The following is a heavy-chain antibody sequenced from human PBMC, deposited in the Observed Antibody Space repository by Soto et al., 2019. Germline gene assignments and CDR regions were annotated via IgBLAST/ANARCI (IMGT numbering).Heavy chain of an antibody. CDR3: ARELTVFGVGTPDY. D-gene: IGHD3-3*01. CDR1: GFTLRTYA. V-gene: IGHV3-30*04. J-gene: IGHJ4*02. Sequence: QVQLVESGGGVVQPGRSLRLSCTASGFTLRTYAMHWVRQAPGKGLEWVAVISYDGKFEYYGDSVKGRFTISRDNSRTTVYLQMNSLTPEDTAVYYCARELTVFGVGTPDYWGQGTLVTVSS. CDR2: ISYDGKFE.